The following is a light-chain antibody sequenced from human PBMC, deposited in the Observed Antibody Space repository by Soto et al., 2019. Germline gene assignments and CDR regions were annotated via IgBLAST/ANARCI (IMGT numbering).Light chain of an antibody. V-gene: IGKV1-9*01. CDR3: QQLNSYPLIT. J-gene: IGKJ5*01. CDR1: QGISSY. Sequence: DIQLTQSPSFLSASVGDRVTITCRASQGISSYLAWYQQKPGKAPKLLIYAASTLQSGVPSRFSGRGSGTEFTLTISSLQPEDFATYYCQQLNSYPLITFGQGTRLEIK. CDR2: AAS.